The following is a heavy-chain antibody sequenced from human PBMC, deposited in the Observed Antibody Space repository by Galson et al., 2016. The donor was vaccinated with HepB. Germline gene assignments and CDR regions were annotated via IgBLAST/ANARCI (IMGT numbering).Heavy chain of an antibody. D-gene: IGHD3-16*02. CDR1: GYIFEGYT. Sequence: SLRLSCAGSGYIFEGYTVGWFRQAPGKGLEWVGFIRGKGFAATTEYAASVKGRFTISRDDSNSVAYLQMDGLKTEDTAVYYCARDADAVWGTYLSYYFGYWGPGTLVSVST. CDR3: ARDADAVWGTYLSYYFGY. CDR2: IRGKGFAATT. V-gene: IGHV3-49*03. J-gene: IGHJ4*02.